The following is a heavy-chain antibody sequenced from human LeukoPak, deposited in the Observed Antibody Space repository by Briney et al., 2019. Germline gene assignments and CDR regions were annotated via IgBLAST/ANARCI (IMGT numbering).Heavy chain of an antibody. D-gene: IGHD3-10*02. V-gene: IGHV4-39*01. CDR2: IDYSGST. CDR1: GGSISNSGYY. J-gene: IGHJ4*02. Sequence: SETLSLTCTVSGGSISNSGYYWGWIRQPPGKGLEWIGSIDYSGSTYYNPSLRSRVTISTDTSKNQFSLKLSSVTAADTAVYHCAKGGRRHVNYWGQGTLVTVSS. CDR3: AKGGRRHVNY.